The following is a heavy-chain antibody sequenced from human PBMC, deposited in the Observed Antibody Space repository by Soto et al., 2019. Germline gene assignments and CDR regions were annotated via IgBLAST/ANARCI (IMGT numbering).Heavy chain of an antibody. CDR2: ISVYDGYT. J-gene: IGHJ4*02. CDR1: GYTISSYG. V-gene: IGHV1-18*01. CDR3: ARDLGLARLRLADY. Sequence: QVQLVQSGGEVKKPGAAVKVSCKASGYTISSYGISWVRQRPGQGLEWIGWISVYDGYTRLAEKFRDRVTMTTDTATSTAYMELRSLTSDDTAVYFCARDLGLARLRLADYWGQGTLVTVSS.